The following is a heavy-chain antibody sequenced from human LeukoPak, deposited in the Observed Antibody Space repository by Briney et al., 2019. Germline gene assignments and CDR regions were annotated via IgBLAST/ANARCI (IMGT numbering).Heavy chain of an antibody. CDR3: ASHRGYSYGFLGGNYYYGMDV. CDR1: GFTFSSYS. D-gene: IGHD5-18*01. CDR2: ISSSSTI. J-gene: IGHJ6*02. V-gene: IGHV3-48*02. Sequence: PGGSLRLSCAASGFTFSSYSMNWVRQAPGKGLEWVSYISSSSTIYYADSVKGRFTISRDNAKNSLYLQMNSLRDEDTAVYYCASHRGYSYGFLGGNYYYGMDVWGQGTTVTVSS.